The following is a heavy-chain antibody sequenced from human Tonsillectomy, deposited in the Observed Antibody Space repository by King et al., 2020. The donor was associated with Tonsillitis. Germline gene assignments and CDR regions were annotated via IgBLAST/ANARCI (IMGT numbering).Heavy chain of an antibody. D-gene: IGHD1-26*01. Sequence: QLQESGPGVVKPSETLSLTCTVSGGSISRGDHFWAWIRHPPGKGLEWIGYLYSSGTIFYNPSLKSRITISGGTSENRFSLTLSSVTAADTAVYFCARYVSGSFDYWGQGALVTVSS. CDR3: ARYVSGSFDY. CDR1: GGSISRGDHF. J-gene: IGHJ4*02. V-gene: IGHV4-39*01. CDR2: LYSSGTI.